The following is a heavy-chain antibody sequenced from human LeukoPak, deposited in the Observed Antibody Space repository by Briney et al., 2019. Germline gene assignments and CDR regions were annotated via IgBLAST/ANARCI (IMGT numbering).Heavy chain of an antibody. D-gene: IGHD3-9*01. CDR3: ARGSLLTGYYTQLKFDY. CDR1: GYTFTGYY. Sequence: APVKVSCKASGYTFTGYYMHWVRQAPGQGLEWMGWINPNSGGTNYAQKFQGRVTMTRDTSISTAYMELSRLRSDDTAVYFCARGSLLTGYYTQLKFDYWGQGTLVTVSS. J-gene: IGHJ4*02. CDR2: INPNSGGT. V-gene: IGHV1-2*02.